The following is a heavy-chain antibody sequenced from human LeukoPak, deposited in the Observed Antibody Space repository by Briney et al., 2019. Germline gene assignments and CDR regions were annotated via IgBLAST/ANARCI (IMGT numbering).Heavy chain of an antibody. CDR3: ASSYYLSYCFDY. V-gene: IGHV3-30*01. D-gene: IGHD3-10*01. Sequence: SVKGRFTISRDNSKNTLYLQMNSLRAEDTAVYYCASSYYLSYCFDYWGQGTLVTVSS. J-gene: IGHJ4*02.